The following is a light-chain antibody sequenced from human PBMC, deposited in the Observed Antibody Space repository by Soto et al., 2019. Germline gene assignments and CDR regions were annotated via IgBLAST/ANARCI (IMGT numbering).Light chain of an antibody. Sequence: EIALTQSPGTLSLSPGERATLSCRASQTLSNSFIAWYQHKPGQAPRLLVYDTSIRATDIPDRFSGSGSGTEFSLTISSLQPDDFATYYCQRYNSYSGTFGQGTKVDI. V-gene: IGKV3-20*01. CDR3: QRYNSYSGT. CDR2: DTS. CDR1: QTLSNSF. J-gene: IGKJ1*01.